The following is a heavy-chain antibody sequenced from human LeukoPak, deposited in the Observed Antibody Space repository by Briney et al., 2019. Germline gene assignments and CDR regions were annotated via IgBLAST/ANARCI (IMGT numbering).Heavy chain of an antibody. Sequence: GGSLRLACAASGFTFSSYAMSWVRQAPGKGLEWVSVIYSGGDTYYTDSVKGRFTISRDSTKNTLFLQMNSLRADDTAVYYCAKTGGPWDWGQGTLVTVSS. CDR3: AKTGGPWD. D-gene: IGHD7-27*01. CDR2: IYSGGDT. J-gene: IGHJ4*02. V-gene: IGHV3-23*03. CDR1: GFTFSSYA.